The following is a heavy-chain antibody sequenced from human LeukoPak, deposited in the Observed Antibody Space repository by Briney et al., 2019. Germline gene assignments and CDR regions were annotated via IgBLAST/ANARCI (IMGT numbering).Heavy chain of an antibody. CDR2: IYYSGST. J-gene: IGHJ5*02. CDR3: ARHTVSENWFDP. Sequence: SETLSLTCTVSGGSISSYYWSWIRQPPGKGLEWIGYIYYSGSTNYNPSLKSRVTISVGTSKNQFSLKLSSVTAADTAVYYCARHTVSENWFDPWGQGTLVTVSS. V-gene: IGHV4-59*08. CDR1: GGSISSYY. D-gene: IGHD1-14*01.